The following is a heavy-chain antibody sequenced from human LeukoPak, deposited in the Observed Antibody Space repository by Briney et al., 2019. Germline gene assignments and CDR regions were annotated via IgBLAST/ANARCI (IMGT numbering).Heavy chain of an antibody. D-gene: IGHD6-13*01. Sequence: ASVKVSCKASGYTFTSYDINWVRQAPGQGLEWMGWINPNTGGTNYAQKFQGRVTMTRDTSISTPYMELSWLRSDDTAVYYCARALYTSRSYLATFSPTNFDYWGQGTLVTVSS. CDR3: ARALYTSRSYLATFSPTNFDY. CDR2: INPNTGGT. V-gene: IGHV1-2*02. J-gene: IGHJ4*02. CDR1: GYTFTSYD.